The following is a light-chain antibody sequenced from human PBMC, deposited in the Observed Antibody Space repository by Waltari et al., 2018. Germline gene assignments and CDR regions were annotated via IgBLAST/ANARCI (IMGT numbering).Light chain of an antibody. CDR1: QGISTY. CDR3: QQLNNYLWT. V-gene: IGKV1-9*01. J-gene: IGKJ1*01. CDR2: AAS. Sequence: DIQLTQSPSFLSASVGDRVTITCRASQGISTYLAWYQQKPGKAPKLLIYAASTLQSGVPSRFSGSGSGTEVTLTISSLQPEDFAIYYCQQLNNYLWTFGQGTEVEIK.